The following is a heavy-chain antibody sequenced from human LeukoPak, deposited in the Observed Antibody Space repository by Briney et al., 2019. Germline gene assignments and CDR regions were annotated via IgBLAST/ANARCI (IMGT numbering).Heavy chain of an antibody. CDR1: GFTFSSYW. J-gene: IGHJ1*01. D-gene: IGHD3-22*01. CDR3: ARAPSEIGGYYPEYFRH. CDR2: IKSDGKT. V-gene: IGHV3-74*01. Sequence: QPGGSLRLSCAASGFTFSSYWMHWVRRAPGKGLVWVSRIKSDGKTNYADSVKGRFTISRDNAKNTVSLQMNSLRAEDTGVYYCARAPSEIGGYYPEYFRHWGQGTLVTVSS.